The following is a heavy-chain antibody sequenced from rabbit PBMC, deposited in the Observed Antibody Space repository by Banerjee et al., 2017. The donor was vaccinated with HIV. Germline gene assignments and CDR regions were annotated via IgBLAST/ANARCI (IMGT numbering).Heavy chain of an antibody. CDR1: GFSFSSNYW. Sequence: QEQLEESGGDLVKPEGSLTLTCTASGFSFSSNYWICWGRQAPGKGLEWIACINTSSGNTVYASWAKGRFTISRTSSTTVTLQMTSLTAADTATYFCARDLAAVTGWNFDLWGPGTLVTVS. CDR2: INTSSGNT. D-gene: IGHD7-1*01. V-gene: IGHV1S45*01. CDR3: ARDLAAVTGWNFDL. J-gene: IGHJ4*01.